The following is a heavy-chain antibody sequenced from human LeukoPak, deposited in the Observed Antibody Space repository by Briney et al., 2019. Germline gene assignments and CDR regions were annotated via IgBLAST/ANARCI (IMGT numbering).Heavy chain of an antibody. V-gene: IGHV3-11*06. J-gene: IGHJ4*02. Sequence: PGGSLRLSCAASGITLTDYYMSWIRQAPGKGLEWVSYISSSGSNQKYADSVKGRFTISRDNSMNTLYLQMNSLRAEDTAVYYCAKVGIGSRDGYFDCWGQGTLVTVSS. CDR3: AKVGIGSRDGYFDC. D-gene: IGHD2-21*01. CDR2: ISSSGSNQ. CDR1: GITLTDYY.